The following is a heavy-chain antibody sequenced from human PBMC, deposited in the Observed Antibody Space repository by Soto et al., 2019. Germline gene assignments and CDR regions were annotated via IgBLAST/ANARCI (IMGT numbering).Heavy chain of an antibody. D-gene: IGHD6-19*01. Sequence: SETVSLTCAVYGGSFSGYYWSWIRQPPGKGLEWIGEINHSGSTNYNPSLKSRVTISVDTSKNQFSLKLSSVTAADTAVYYCARGRAGALDYWGQGTLVTVSS. CDR1: GGSFSGYY. V-gene: IGHV4-34*01. CDR2: INHSGST. CDR3: ARGRAGALDY. J-gene: IGHJ4*02.